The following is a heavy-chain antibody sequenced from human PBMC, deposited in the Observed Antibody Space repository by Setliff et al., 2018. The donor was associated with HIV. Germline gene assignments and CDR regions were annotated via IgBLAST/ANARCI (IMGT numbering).Heavy chain of an antibody. CDR3: AKYGPNCRSITCDEGYYFDS. D-gene: IGHD2-2*01. J-gene: IGHJ4*02. V-gene: IGHV4-34*01. Sequence: SETLSLTCAVYGGSFSGYYWSWIRQAPGKGLEWIGEIDHSGSTNYNPSLKSRVTISVDTSKSHFSLRLTSVTAADTALYYCAKYGPNCRSITCDEGYYFDSWGQGALVTVS. CDR2: IDHSGST. CDR1: GGSFSGYY.